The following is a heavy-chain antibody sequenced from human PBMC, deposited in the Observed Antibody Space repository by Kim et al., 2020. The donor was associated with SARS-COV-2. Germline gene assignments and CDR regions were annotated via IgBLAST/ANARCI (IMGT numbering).Heavy chain of an antibody. CDR3: ARTYTYGLYYFDH. CDR2: IYHRGTT. Sequence: SETLSLTCTVSGDSVSSGAYYWSWIRQAPGKGLEWIGYIYHRGTTNYNASLKSRLSISVDTSKNQFSLKLTSVIAADTAVYYCARTYTYGLYYFDHWGQG. CDR1: GDSVSSGAYY. D-gene: IGHD5-18*01. V-gene: IGHV4-61*08. J-gene: IGHJ4*02.